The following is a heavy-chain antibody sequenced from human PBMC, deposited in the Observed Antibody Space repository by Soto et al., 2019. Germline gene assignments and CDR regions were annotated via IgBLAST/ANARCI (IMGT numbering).Heavy chain of an antibody. V-gene: IGHV1-69*06. CDR3: ARDEIAARPGYYYGMDV. CDR1: GGTFSSYA. J-gene: IGHJ6*02. Sequence: QVQLVQSGAEVKKPGSSVKVSCKASGGTFSSYAISWVRQAPGQGLEWMGGIIPIFGTANYAQKFQGRVTITADKSTSTAYMELSSLRSEDTAVYYCARDEIAARPGYYYGMDVWGQGTTVTVSS. D-gene: IGHD6-6*01. CDR2: IIPIFGTA.